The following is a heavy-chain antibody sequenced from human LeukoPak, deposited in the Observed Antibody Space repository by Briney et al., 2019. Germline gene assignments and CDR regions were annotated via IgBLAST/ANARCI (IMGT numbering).Heavy chain of an antibody. V-gene: IGHV3-74*01. J-gene: IGHJ4*02. Sequence: PGGSLRLSCAASGFTFSSYGMHWVRQAPGQGLVWVSNMNSDGSITNYADSVKGRFTISRDNAKNTLYLQMNNLGVEDTGIYYCAKENESPDLWGQGTLVTVSS. D-gene: IGHD3/OR15-3a*01. CDR2: MNSDGSIT. CDR1: GFTFSSYG. CDR3: AKENESPDL.